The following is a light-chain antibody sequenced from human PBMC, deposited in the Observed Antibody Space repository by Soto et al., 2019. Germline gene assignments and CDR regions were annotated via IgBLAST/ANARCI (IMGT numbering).Light chain of an antibody. V-gene: IGLV1-40*01. CDR3: QSYDNTHSGWV. CDR2: GNT. Sequence: QSVLTQPPSVSGAPGQRVTISCTGSFSNIGARFDVHWYQQFPGTAPKLIISGNTNRPSGVPDRLSGSKSGTSASLAITGLQAEDEADYYCQSYDNTHSGWVFGGGTKLTVL. J-gene: IGLJ3*02. CDR1: FSNIGARFD.